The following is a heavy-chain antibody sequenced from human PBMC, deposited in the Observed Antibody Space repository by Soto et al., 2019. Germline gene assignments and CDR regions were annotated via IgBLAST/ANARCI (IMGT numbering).Heavy chain of an antibody. CDR1: GFTFISFA. J-gene: IGHJ4*02. CDR3: AGPGYSSQDY. V-gene: IGHV3-23*01. CDR2: ISGSGDGT. Sequence: RRGSLRLSCAASGFTFISFAFGLFRQSAGKWLEWVSAISGSGDGTDYADSVKGRFTISRDNSKNTLYLQMNSLRAEDTAVYYCAGPGYSSQDYWGQGALVTVSS. D-gene: IGHD5-18*01.